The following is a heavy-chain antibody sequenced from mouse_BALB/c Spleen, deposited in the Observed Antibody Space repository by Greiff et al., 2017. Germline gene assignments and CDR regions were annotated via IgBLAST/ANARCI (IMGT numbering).Heavy chain of an antibody. Sequence: DVKLQESGPGLVKPSQSLSLTCTVTVYSITSDYAWNWIRQFPGNKLEWMGYISYSGSTSYNPSLKSRISITRDTSKNQFFLQLNSVTTEDTATYYCAREKEGAMDYWGQGTSVTVSS. CDR3: AREKEGAMDY. V-gene: IGHV3-2*02. CDR1: VYSITSDYA. J-gene: IGHJ4*01. CDR2: ISYSGST.